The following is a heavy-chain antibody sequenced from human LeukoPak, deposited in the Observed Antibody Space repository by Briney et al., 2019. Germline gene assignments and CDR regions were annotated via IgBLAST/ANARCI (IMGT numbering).Heavy chain of an antibody. Sequence: SETLSLTCAVYGGSFSGYYWSWIRQPPGKGLEWIGEINHSGSTNYNPSLKSRVTMSVDTSKNQFSLKLSSVTAADTAVYYCARDRNQLLSHWFDPWGQGTLVTVSS. CDR3: ARDRNQLLSHWFDP. D-gene: IGHD2-2*01. J-gene: IGHJ5*02. V-gene: IGHV4-34*01. CDR1: GGSFSGYY. CDR2: INHSGST.